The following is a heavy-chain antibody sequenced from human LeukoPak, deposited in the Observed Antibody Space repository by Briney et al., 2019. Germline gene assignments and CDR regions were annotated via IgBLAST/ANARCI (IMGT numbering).Heavy chain of an antibody. D-gene: IGHD4-17*01. Sequence: PGGSLRLSCAASGFTVSSNYMTWVRQPPGKGLEWVASISGSADSTYYAVSVKGRFTISRDNSKNTLYLQMDSLRAADTAVYYCAKDPRTLDGDYGDTWGQGTLVTVSS. CDR2: ISGSADST. V-gene: IGHV3-23*01. CDR1: GFTVSSNY. J-gene: IGHJ4*02. CDR3: AKDPRTLDGDYGDT.